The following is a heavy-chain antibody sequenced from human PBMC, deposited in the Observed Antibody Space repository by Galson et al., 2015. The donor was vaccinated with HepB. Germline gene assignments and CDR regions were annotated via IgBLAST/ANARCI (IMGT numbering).Heavy chain of an antibody. CDR1: GFTFSNAW. CDR2: IKSKTDGGTT. CDR3: TTGSYDFWSDIEGGKPDPDY. Sequence: SLRLSCAASGFTFSNAWMNWVRQAPGKGLEWVGRIKSKTDGGTTDYAAPVKGRFTISRDDSKNTLYLQMNSLKTEDTAVYYCTTGSYDFWSDIEGGKPDPDYWGQGTLVTVSS. D-gene: IGHD3-3*01. J-gene: IGHJ4*02. V-gene: IGHV3-15*07.